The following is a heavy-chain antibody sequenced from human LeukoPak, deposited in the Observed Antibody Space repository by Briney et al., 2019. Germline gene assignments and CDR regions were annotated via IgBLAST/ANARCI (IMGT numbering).Heavy chain of an antibody. CDR2: ISSSSSII. D-gene: IGHD5-18*01. Sequence: GGPLRLSCAASGFTFSSYGMNWVRQAPGKGPEWVSYISSSSSIIYYADSVKGRFTISRDNAKNSLYLQINSLRDEDTAVYYCAREGNSYGYFDYWGQGILVTVSS. V-gene: IGHV3-48*02. J-gene: IGHJ4*02. CDR3: AREGNSYGYFDY. CDR1: GFTFSSYG.